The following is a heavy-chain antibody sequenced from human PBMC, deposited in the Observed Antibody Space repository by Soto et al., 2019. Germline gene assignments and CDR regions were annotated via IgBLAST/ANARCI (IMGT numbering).Heavy chain of an antibody. CDR3: ARRNSGSWSFT. J-gene: IGHJ5*02. D-gene: IGHD6-13*01. V-gene: IGHV5-10-1*01. Sequence: GESLKISCKGFGYTSTSYWISWVRQMPGKGLEWMGRIDPSDSYTNYSPSFQDHVTISADNSIRTAYLQWSRLEASDTAIYYCARRNSGSWSFTWGQGTLVTVSS. CDR1: GYTSTSYW. CDR2: IDPSDSYT.